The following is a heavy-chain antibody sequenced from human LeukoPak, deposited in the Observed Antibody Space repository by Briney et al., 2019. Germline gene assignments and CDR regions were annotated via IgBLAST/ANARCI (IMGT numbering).Heavy chain of an antibody. D-gene: IGHD6-19*01. J-gene: IGHJ4*02. CDR3: ARGKQYSTGWYYFDY. V-gene: IGHV3-66*01. CDR1: GFTVSSNY. Sequence: GGSLRLSCAASGFTVSSNYMSGVRQAPGKGLEWVSAIYSGGSTYYADSVKGRFTISRDNSKNTLYLQMNSLRAEDTAVYSCARGKQYSTGWYYFDYWGQGTLVTVSS. CDR2: IYSGGST.